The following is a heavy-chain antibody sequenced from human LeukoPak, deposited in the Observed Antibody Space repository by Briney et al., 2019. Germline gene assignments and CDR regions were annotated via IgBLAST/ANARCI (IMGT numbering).Heavy chain of an antibody. CDR1: GFTFSNYA. Sequence: PGGSLRLSCAASGFTFSNYAMNWVRQAPGKGLEWVSLISGSTGSTYYADSVKGRFSISRDNSKNTVYLQMNSLRVEDTAVYYCAKASPYCSGGSCYSGLDYWGQGTLVTVSS. J-gene: IGHJ4*02. V-gene: IGHV3-23*01. CDR2: ISGSTGST. CDR3: AKASPYCSGGSCYSGLDY. D-gene: IGHD2-15*01.